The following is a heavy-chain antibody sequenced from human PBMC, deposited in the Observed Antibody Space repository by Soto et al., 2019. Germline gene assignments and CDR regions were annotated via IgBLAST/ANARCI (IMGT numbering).Heavy chain of an antibody. CDR3: ARRAQLLQLRNGLDV. V-gene: IGHV3-73*01. CDR2: MRCKTLSYAT. CDR1: VFTFSSSP. Sequence: WGCLLLSCTPSVFTFSSSPIALVRQAPGKGPDWLARMRCKTLSYATSYAASVKGRFTISRDESRYTAYLQMNSLTTEDTAIYYCARRAQLLQLRNGLDVWGQGTTVTGSS. D-gene: IGHD7-27*01. J-gene: IGHJ6*02.